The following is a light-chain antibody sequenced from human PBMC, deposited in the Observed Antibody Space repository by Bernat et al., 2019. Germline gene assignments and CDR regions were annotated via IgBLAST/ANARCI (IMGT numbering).Light chain of an antibody. V-gene: IGKV2-28*01. Sequence: DIVMTQSPRFLPVTPGEPASISCKSSQSLLHSAGNNYLSWYLQKPGQSPQLVIHLCSNRASGVPDRFSGSGSGTDFTLKISRVEAEDVGVYYCLQAQHIPFTFGGWTKVEI. CDR3: LQAQHIPFT. CDR2: LCS. J-gene: IGKJ4*02. CDR1: QSLLHSAGNNY.